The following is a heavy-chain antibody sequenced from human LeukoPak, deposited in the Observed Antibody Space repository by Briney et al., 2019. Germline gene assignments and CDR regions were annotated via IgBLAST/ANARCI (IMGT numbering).Heavy chain of an antibody. CDR1: GYVSSDYY. J-gene: IGHJ2*01. Sequence: ASVKVSCKASGYVSSDYYIHWVRQAPGQGLEWMGLINPKSGFTDYSQKFQGRVTMTRDTSIGTAYMELSRLRSDDTAVYYCARPQGAHYWYFDLWGRGSLVTVSS. CDR3: ARPQGAHYWYFDL. CDR2: INPKSGFT. D-gene: IGHD3-16*01. V-gene: IGHV1-2*02.